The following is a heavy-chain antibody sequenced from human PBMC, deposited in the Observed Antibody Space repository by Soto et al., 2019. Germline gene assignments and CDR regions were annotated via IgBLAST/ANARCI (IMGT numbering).Heavy chain of an antibody. V-gene: IGHV1-18*04. Sequence: ASVKVSCKASGYTFTSYGISWVRQAPGQGLEWMGWISAYNGNTNYAQKLQGRVTMATDTSASTADMELRSLRSDDTAVYYCARDPGGFGELLFYYYGMDVWGQGTTFTVST. J-gene: IGHJ6*01. D-gene: IGHD3-10*01. CDR2: ISAYNGNT. CDR1: GYTFTSYG. CDR3: ARDPGGFGELLFYYYGMDV.